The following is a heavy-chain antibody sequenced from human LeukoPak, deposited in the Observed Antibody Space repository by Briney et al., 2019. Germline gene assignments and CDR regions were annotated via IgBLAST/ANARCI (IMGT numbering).Heavy chain of an antibody. D-gene: IGHD1-1*01. J-gene: IGHJ4*02. CDR1: GFTFDDYG. Sequence: GGSLRLSCAASGFTFDDYGMSWVRQVPGKGLEWVSGINWNGGSTGYADSVKGRFTISRDSAKNSLYLQMNSLRAEDTALYYCARLGWNWNAPGDYWGQETLVTVST. CDR3: ARLGWNWNAPGDY. V-gene: IGHV3-20*04. CDR2: INWNGGST.